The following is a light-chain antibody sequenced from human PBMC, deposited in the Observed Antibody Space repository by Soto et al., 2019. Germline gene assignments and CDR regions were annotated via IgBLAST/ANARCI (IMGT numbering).Light chain of an antibody. V-gene: IGKV1-5*03. CDR1: DSISNW. J-gene: IGKJ1*01. Sequence: DIQMTQSPSTLSASVGDRVIITCRASDSISNWLAWYQQKPGKAPNLLIYKASSLKSGVQLRFSGSGSGTELTLTINSLQPDDFATYYCKQYDTYWTCGQGTKVDIK. CDR2: KAS. CDR3: KQYDTYWT.